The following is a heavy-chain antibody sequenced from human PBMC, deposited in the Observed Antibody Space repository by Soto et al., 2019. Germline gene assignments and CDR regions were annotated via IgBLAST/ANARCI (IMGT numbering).Heavy chain of an antibody. CDR3: AKDLRSGPRLLKYNWFDP. CDR2: ISYDGSNK. Sequence: GGALRLSCAASGFTFSGYDLHWVRPSPGKGLEWVAVISYDGSNKYYADSVKGRFTISRDNSKNTLYLQMNSLRAEDTAVYYCAKDLRSGPRLLKYNWFDPWGQGTLVTVSS. CDR1: GFTFSGYD. V-gene: IGHV3-30*18. D-gene: IGHD2-15*01. J-gene: IGHJ5*02.